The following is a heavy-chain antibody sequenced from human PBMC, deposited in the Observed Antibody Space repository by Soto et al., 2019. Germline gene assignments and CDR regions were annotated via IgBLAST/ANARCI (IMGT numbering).Heavy chain of an antibody. CDR1: GGSFIGYY. CDR2: INHSGST. V-gene: IGHV4-34*01. D-gene: IGHD6-13*01. CDR3: ARIRPPPGYSSSWSRLYWYFDL. Sequence: SETLSLTCAVYGGSFIGYYWSWIRQPPGKGLEWIGEINHSGSTNYNPSLKSRVTISVDTSKNQFSLKLSSVTAADTAVYYCARIRPPPGYSSSWSRLYWYFDLWGRGTLVTVSS. J-gene: IGHJ2*01.